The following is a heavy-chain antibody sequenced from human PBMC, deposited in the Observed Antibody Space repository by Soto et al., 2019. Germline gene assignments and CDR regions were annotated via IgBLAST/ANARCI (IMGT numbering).Heavy chain of an antibody. J-gene: IGHJ4*02. D-gene: IGHD3-10*01. CDR2: ISPYNGDR. Sequence: GASVKVSCKSSGYTFKTYGISWVRQAPGQGLEWMGWISPYNGDRRLLEKMQGRLTMTTDTSKSTGYMELRSLTADDTAVYYCASTRSYDSHRTFDYWGQGNLVTVSS. CDR3: ASTRSYDSHRTFDY. CDR1: GYTFKTYG. V-gene: IGHV1-18*04.